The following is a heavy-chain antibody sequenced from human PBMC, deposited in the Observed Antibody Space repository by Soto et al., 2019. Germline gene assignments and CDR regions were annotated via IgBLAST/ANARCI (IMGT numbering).Heavy chain of an antibody. V-gene: IGHV4-39*01. CDR2: IYYSGST. D-gene: IGHD5-12*01. J-gene: IGHJ6*03. Sequence: PSETLSLTCTVPGGSISSSSYYWGWIRQPPGKGLEWIGSIYYSGSTYYNPSLKSRVTISVDTSKNQFSLKLSSVTAADTAVYYCARVATIVNDYYFYYYLDVWGKGTTVTSP. CDR3: ARVATIVNDYYFYYYLDV. CDR1: GGSISSSSYY.